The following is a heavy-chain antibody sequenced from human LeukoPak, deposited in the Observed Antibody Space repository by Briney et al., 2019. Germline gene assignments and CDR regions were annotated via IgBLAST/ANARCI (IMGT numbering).Heavy chain of an antibody. D-gene: IGHD6-19*01. J-gene: IGHJ5*02. V-gene: IGHV1-2*02. CDR2: INPNSGGT. Sequence: GASVTVSCKASGYTFTSYGISWVRQAPGQGLEWMGWINPNSGGTNYAQKFQGRVTMTRDTSISTAYMELSRLRSDDTAVYYCAREIAVAGTGGNWFDPWGQGTLVTVSS. CDR3: AREIAVAGTGGNWFDP. CDR1: GYTFTSYG.